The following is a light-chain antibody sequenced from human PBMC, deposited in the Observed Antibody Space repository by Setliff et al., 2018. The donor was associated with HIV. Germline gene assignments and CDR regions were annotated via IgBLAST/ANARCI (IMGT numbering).Light chain of an antibody. CDR2: EVT. CDR3: GSYAGSKSYV. Sequence: ALTQPPSASGSPGQSVTISCTGASSDVGVYNYVSWFQQHPGKAPKLMIYEVTKRPSGVPDRFSGSKSGNTASLTVSGLQAEDEADYYCGSYAGSKSYVFGTGTKGTVL. J-gene: IGLJ1*01. CDR1: SSDVGVYNY. V-gene: IGLV2-8*01.